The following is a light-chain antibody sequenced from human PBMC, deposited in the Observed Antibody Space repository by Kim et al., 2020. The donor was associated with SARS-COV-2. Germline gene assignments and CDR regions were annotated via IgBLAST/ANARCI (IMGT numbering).Light chain of an antibody. V-gene: IGLV3-21*04. J-gene: IGLJ2*01. Sequence: SYELTQPPSASVAPGKTARITCGGNNIGSKSVHWYQQKPGQAPVLVIYYDSDRPSGIPERFSGSNSGNTATLTISRVEAGDEADYYCQVWDSSSDRVFGGGTQLTVL. CDR2: YDS. CDR3: QVWDSSSDRV. CDR1: NIGSKS.